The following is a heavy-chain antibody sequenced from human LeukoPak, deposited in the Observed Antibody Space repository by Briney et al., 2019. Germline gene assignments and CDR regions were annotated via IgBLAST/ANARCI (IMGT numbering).Heavy chain of an antibody. CDR3: AKDGGNYYDSSGLWDY. CDR2: ISSSGSTI. V-gene: IGHV3-11*04. Sequence: PGGSLRLSCAASGFTFSDFYMSWIRQAPGKGLEWVSYISSSGSTIYYADSVKGRFTISRDNSKNTLYLQMNSLRAEDTAVYYCAKDGGNYYDSSGLWDYWGQGTLVTVSS. J-gene: IGHJ4*02. D-gene: IGHD3-22*01. CDR1: GFTFSDFY.